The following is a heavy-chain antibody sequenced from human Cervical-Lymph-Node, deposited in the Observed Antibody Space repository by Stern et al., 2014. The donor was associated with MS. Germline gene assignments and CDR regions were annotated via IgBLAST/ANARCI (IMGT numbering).Heavy chain of an antibody. J-gene: IGHJ6*02. CDR2: YDPQHGET. Sequence: QVQLVQSGAEVKKPGASVKVSCKVSGYTLTEMSMHWVRPAPGKGLEWMGGYDPQHGETVYAQKIQGRVTMAEDRSTDTAYMELTSLRSDDTAVYYCATHRGRVTYYYGLDVWGQGTTVTVSS. CDR3: ATHRGRVTYYYGLDV. D-gene: IGHD2-21*02. CDR1: GYTLTEMS. V-gene: IGHV1-24*01.